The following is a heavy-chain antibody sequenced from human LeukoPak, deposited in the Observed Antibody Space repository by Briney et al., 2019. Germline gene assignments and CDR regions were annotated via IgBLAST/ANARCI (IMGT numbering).Heavy chain of an antibody. CDR3: ARDQGSTSRGIDY. V-gene: IGHV3-74*01. D-gene: IGHD2-2*01. J-gene: IGHJ4*02. CDR2: IYSDGNTT. Sequence: GGSLRLSCAASGFTFSSYWMHWVRQAPGEGLVWVSRIYSDGNTTNYADSVKGRFTISRGNAKNTLYLQMNSLRAEDTAVYYCARDQGSTSRGIDYWGQGTLVTVSS. CDR1: GFTFSSYW.